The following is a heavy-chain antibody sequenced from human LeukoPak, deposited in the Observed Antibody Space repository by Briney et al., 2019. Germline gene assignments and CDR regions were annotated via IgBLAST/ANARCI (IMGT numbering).Heavy chain of an antibody. CDR3: AKDLPVERLPTGVFDY. V-gene: IGHV3-30*18. D-gene: IGHD4-11*01. CDR1: GFTFSSYG. CDR2: ISYDGSNK. Sequence: PGGSLRLSCAASGFTFSSYGMHWVRQAPGKGLEWVAVISYDGSNKYYADSVKGRFTISRDNSKNTLYLQMNRLRAEDTAVYYCAKDLPVERLPTGVFDYWGQGTLVTVSS. J-gene: IGHJ4*02.